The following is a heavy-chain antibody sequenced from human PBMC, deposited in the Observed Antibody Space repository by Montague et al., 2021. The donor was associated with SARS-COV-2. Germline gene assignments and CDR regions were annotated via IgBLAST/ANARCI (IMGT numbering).Heavy chain of an antibody. D-gene: IGHD2-8*02. CDR3: ARGTAYDHVDY. CDR1: SGSLSGYY. J-gene: IGHJ4*02. Sequence: SETLSLTCTASSGSLSGYYWNWIRQPPGKGLEWIGFTHYSGTTKYNPSIKSRLNMSLDTSKNQFSLTLNSVTAADTAMYYCARGTAYDHVDYWGQGALVTVAS. V-gene: IGHV4-59*12. CDR2: THYSGTT.